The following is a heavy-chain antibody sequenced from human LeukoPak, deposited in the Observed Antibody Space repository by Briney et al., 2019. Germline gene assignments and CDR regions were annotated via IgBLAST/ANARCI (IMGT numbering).Heavy chain of an antibody. CDR2: ISGSGGST. CDR3: AKLREWELPDLFDY. D-gene: IGHD1-26*01. Sequence: TGGSLRLSCAGSGFMFSSYGMSWVRQAPGKGLEWVSAISGSGGSTYYADSVKGRFTISRDNAKNSLYLQMNSLRDEDTAVYYCAKLREWELPDLFDYWGQGTLVTVSS. J-gene: IGHJ4*02. V-gene: IGHV3-23*01. CDR1: GFMFSSYG.